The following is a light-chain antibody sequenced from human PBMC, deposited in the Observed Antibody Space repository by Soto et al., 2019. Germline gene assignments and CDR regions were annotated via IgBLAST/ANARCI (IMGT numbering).Light chain of an antibody. CDR3: KSYSRQSTYV. J-gene: IGLJ1*01. CDR1: SSDVGGYNS. Sequence: SELSRPASVDGSHGQAITISCTGTSSDVGGYNSVSWYQHHPGKAPKLMIYDVSNRSSGVSSRFSGSKSDNTASLTISWLHAEDEAEYYFKSYSRQSTYVVRTGTKVTVL. CDR2: DVS. V-gene: IGLV2-14*03.